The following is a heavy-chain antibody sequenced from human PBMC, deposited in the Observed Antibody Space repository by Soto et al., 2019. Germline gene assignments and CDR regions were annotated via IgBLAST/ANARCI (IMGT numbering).Heavy chain of an antibody. D-gene: IGHD3-10*01. CDR1: GYTFTNNW. V-gene: IGHV5-51*01. CDR3: ARRSEYNSGSGKYYGLDV. CDR2: IYPGDSDT. J-gene: IGHJ6*02. Sequence: PGESLKISCKGSGYTFTNNWVGWVRQMPGKGLEWMGIIYPGDSDTRYSPSFQGQVTISVDKSIATAYLQWSSLKASDTAMYYCARRSEYNSGSGKYYGLDVWVQGTPVTVSS.